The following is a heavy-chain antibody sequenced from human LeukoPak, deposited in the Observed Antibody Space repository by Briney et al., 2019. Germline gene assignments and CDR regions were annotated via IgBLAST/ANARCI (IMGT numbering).Heavy chain of an antibody. CDR1: GFTFSDYY. V-gene: IGHV3-11*04. Sequence: GGSLRLSCAASGFTFSDYYMSWIRQAPGKGLEWVSYISRGGSTTYYADSVKGRFTISRDNSRNTLYLQMNSLRPEDTAVYYCAKAIWVAATSSWFCLDYWGQGTLVTVSS. D-gene: IGHD3-10*01. CDR2: ISRGGSTT. J-gene: IGHJ4*02. CDR3: AKAIWVAATSSWFCLDY.